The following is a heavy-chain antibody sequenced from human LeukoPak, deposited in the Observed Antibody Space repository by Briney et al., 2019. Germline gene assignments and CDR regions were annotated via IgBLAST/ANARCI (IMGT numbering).Heavy chain of an antibody. CDR1: GFTFSSYW. CDR3: ARGSSAGASLRHDY. J-gene: IGHJ4*02. CDR2: IKQDGSEE. V-gene: IGHV3-7*01. Sequence: GSLRLSCAASGFTFSSYWMSWVRQAPGKGLEWVANIKQDGSEENFVDSVKGRFTISRDNAKKSLYLQMNSLRAEDTAVYYCARGSSAGASLRHDYWGQGTLVTVSS. D-gene: IGHD1-26*01.